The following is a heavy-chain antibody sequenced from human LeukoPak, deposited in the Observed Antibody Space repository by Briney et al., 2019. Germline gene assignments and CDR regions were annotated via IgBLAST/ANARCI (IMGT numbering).Heavy chain of an antibody. Sequence: GASVKVSCKASGYTFTSYDINWVRQATGQGLEWMRWMNPNSGNTGYAQEFQGRVTMTRNTSISTAYMELSGLRSEDTAVYYCARVPISYYYYGMDVWGQGTTVTVSS. CDR3: ARVPISYYYYGMDV. CDR1: GYTFTSYD. CDR2: MNPNSGNT. D-gene: IGHD2-2*02. J-gene: IGHJ6*02. V-gene: IGHV1-8*01.